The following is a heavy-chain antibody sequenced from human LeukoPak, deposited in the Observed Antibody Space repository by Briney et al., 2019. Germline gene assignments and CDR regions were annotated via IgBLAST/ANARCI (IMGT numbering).Heavy chain of an antibody. J-gene: IGHJ4*02. Sequence: SETLSLTCSVSGGSVSSTTYYWGWIRQPPGKGLEWIGSISYGGSTYYNPSLKSRLTISVYTSKNQFSLELSSVTAAATAVYFCARSRYDSGTYALEEWGQGTLVTVSS. CDR2: ISYGGST. D-gene: IGHD3-10*01. V-gene: IGHV4-39*01. CDR1: GGSVSSTTYY. CDR3: ARSRYDSGTYALEE.